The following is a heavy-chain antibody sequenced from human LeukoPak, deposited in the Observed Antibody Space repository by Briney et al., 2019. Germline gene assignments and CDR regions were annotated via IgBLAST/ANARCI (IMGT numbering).Heavy chain of an antibody. CDR3: AKDDVLRYVDPPYYFDY. J-gene: IGHJ4*02. CDR2: ISGSGGST. Sequence: GGSLRLSCAASGFTFSSYAMSWVRQAPGKGLEWVSAISGSGGSTYYADSVKGRFTISRDNSKNTLYLQMNSLRAEDTAVYYCAKDDVLRYVDPPYYFDYWGQGTLVTVSS. CDR1: GFTFSSYA. D-gene: IGHD3-9*01. V-gene: IGHV3-23*01.